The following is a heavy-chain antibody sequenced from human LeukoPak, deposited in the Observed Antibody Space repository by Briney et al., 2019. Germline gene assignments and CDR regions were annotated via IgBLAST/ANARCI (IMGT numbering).Heavy chain of an antibody. CDR2: IIPIFGTA. CDR3: AGGIAVADYYYYYMDV. J-gene: IGHJ6*03. V-gene: IGHV1-69*05. D-gene: IGHD6-19*01. Sequence: CSVKVSCKASGGTFSSYAISWVRQAPGQGLEWMGRIIPIFGTANYAQKFQGRVTITTDESTSTAYMELSSLRSEDTAVYYCAGGIAVADYYYYYMDVWGKGTTVTVSS. CDR1: GGTFSSYA.